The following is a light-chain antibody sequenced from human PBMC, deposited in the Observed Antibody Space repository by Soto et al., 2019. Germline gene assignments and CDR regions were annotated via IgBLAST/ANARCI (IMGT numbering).Light chain of an antibody. CDR2: GAS. J-gene: IGKJ5*01. CDR3: QQYGTSPIT. CDR1: QSVYAY. V-gene: IGKV3-20*01. Sequence: EMVLTQSPGTLSLSPGERATLSCRASQSVYAYFAWYQQKPGQAPRLLIYGASSRATGIPDRFSGSGSGTDFTLTISRLEPEDFAVYCCQQYGTSPITFGQGTRLEIK.